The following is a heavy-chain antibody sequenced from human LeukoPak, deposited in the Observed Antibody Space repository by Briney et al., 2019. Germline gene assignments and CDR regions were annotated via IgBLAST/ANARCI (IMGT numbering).Heavy chain of an antibody. D-gene: IGHD6-19*01. V-gene: IGHV3-48*03. CDR2: ISSSGSTI. CDR3: ARDSIFFSSGWHVGPD. CDR1: GFTFSSYE. Sequence: PGGTLGLSCAASGFTFSSYEMNWVRKAPGQGLEWDSYISSSGSTIYYADSVKGRFTISRDNAKNSLYLQMNSLRAEDTAVYYCARDSIFFSSGWHVGPDWGQGTLVTVSS. J-gene: IGHJ4*02.